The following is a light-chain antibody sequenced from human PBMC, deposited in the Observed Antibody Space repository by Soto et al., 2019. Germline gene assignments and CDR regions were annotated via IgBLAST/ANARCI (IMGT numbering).Light chain of an antibody. CDR2: QDT. J-gene: IGLJ1*01. Sequence: SSELTQPPSVSVSPGQTASITCSGDKLGNKYVCWYQQKPGQSPVLVIYQDTKRPSGIPERFSASNSGNTATLSISGTQAMDEADYYCQAWDSSTAYYVFGNGTKLTVL. CDR1: KLGNKY. V-gene: IGLV3-1*01. CDR3: QAWDSSTAYYV.